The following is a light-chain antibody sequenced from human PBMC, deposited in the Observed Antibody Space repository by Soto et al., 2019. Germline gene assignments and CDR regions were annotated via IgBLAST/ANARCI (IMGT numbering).Light chain of an antibody. Sequence: EVVVTQSPGTLSLSPGERVTILCLASQSVSSTSLAWYQQKPGQTPRLLIYGASSSATGTPDRISGGGSGTHFTLTISRLEPEDFAVYYCQHYVTSSITFGQGTRLEIK. CDR3: QHYVTSSIT. J-gene: IGKJ5*01. V-gene: IGKV3-20*01. CDR2: GAS. CDR1: QSVSSTS.